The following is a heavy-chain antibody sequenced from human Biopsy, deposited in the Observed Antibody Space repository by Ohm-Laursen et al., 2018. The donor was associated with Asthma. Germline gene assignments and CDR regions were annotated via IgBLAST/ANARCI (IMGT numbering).Heavy chain of an antibody. CDR2: INPNSGGT. D-gene: IGHD7-27*01. CDR3: ARGQKSPGDRWFDP. CDR1: GYTFIGYH. Sequence: GASVKVSCKTSGYTFIGYHIHWVRQAPGQGLEWMGRINPNSGGTNYAQKVQGRVTMTSDTSISTAYMELSRLRSDDTALYYCARGQKSPGDRWFDPWGQGTLVTVSS. J-gene: IGHJ5*02. V-gene: IGHV1-2*06.